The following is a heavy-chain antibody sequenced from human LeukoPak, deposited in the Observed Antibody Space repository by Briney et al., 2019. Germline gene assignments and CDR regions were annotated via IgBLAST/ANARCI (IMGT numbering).Heavy chain of an antibody. D-gene: IGHD3-3*01. J-gene: IGHJ1*01. Sequence: ASVKVSCKSSGNSFTDYYIHWMRQAPGQGLEWMGCINANSGGTKHAQNFQGRVTMTRDTSIATAYMELSGLRSDDTAIYYCATGGLTTFGVCEHWGQGALITVSS. V-gene: IGHV1-2*02. CDR3: ATGGLTTFGVCEH. CDR1: GNSFTDYY. CDR2: INANSGGT.